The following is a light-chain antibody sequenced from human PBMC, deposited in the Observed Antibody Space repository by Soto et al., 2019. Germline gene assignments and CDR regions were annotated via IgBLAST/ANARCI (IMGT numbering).Light chain of an antibody. V-gene: IGLV2-14*01. CDR3: SSYTGSNTPVV. CDR2: EVS. J-gene: IGLJ3*02. Sequence: QSALTQPASVSGSPGQSITISCTGTSSDVGGYNYVSWYQQHPGKAPKLMIYEVSNRPSGVSNRFSGSKSGNTASLIISGLQAEDEADYYCSSYTGSNTPVVFGGGTKLTVL. CDR1: SSDVGGYNY.